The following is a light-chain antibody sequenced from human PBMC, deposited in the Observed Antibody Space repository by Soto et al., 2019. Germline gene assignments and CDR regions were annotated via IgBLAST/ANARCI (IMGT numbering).Light chain of an antibody. J-gene: IGLJ3*02. CDR2: LNSDGSH. CDR3: QTWGTGIGV. V-gene: IGLV4-69*01. CDR1: SGHSNYA. Sequence: QPVLTQSPSASASLGASVNLTCTLSSGHSNYAIAWHQQQAEKGPRYLMRLNSDGSHSKGDGIPDRFSGSSSGAERYLTISSLQSEDEADYYCQTWGTGIGVFGGGTKLTVL.